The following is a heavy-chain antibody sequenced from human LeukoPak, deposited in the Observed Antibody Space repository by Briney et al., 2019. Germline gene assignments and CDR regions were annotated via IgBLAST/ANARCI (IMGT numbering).Heavy chain of an antibody. D-gene: IGHD1-14*01. Sequence: GGSLRLSCAASGFTFSNAWMSWVRQAPGKGLEWVGRIKSKTDGETTDYAAPVKGRFTISRDDSKNTLYLQMDSLKTEDTAVYYCTTATTVDYWGQGTLVTVSS. CDR3: TTATTVDY. CDR2: IKSKTDGETT. V-gene: IGHV3-15*01. CDR1: GFTFSNAW. J-gene: IGHJ4*02.